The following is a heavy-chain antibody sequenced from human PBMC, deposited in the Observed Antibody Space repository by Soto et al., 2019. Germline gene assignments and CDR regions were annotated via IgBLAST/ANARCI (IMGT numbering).Heavy chain of an antibody. Sequence: GGSLRLTCAASGFTFSSYAMSWVRQALGKGLEWVSGISGSGGSTYQADSVKGRFTISRDNSKNTLYLQMSSLRVEDTAVYFCAKGSDSNYDYVWGSYRPPDHWGQGTLVTVSS. CDR2: ISGSGGST. J-gene: IGHJ4*02. CDR3: AKGSDSNYDYVWGSYRPPDH. CDR1: GFTFSSYA. V-gene: IGHV3-23*01. D-gene: IGHD3-16*02.